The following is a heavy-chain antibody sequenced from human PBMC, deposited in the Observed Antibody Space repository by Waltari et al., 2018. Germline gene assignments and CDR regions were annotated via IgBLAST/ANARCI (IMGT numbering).Heavy chain of an antibody. Sequence: QVQLQQWGAGLLKPSETLSLTCAVYGGSFSGYYWSWIRQPPGKGLEWLGEINHSGSTNYNPSLNSGVTIAVDTAKVQFSLKLSSVTAADTAVYYCARGEGKITIFGVGTYYYYGMDVWGQGTTVTVSS. V-gene: IGHV4-34*01. CDR1: GGSFSGYY. D-gene: IGHD3-3*01. CDR3: ARGEGKITIFGVGTYYYYGMDV. CDR2: INHSGST. J-gene: IGHJ6*02.